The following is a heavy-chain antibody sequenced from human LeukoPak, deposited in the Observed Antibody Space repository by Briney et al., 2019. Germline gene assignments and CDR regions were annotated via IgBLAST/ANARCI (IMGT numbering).Heavy chain of an antibody. V-gene: IGHV1-46*01. J-gene: IGHJ4*02. CDR2: INPSGGST. CDR1: GYSFTSYY. D-gene: IGHD6-13*01. CDR3: ARVSRRSSWYLYFDY. Sequence: ASVKVSCKASGYSFTSYYMHWVRQAPGQGLEWMGIINPSGGSTSYAQKFQGRVTMTRDTSTSTVYMELSSLRSEDTAVYYCARVSRRSSWYLYFDYWGQGTLVTVSS.